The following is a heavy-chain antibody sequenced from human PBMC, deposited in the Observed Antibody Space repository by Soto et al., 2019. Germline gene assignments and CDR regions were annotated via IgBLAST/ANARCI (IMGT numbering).Heavy chain of an antibody. CDR2: ISGSGGST. Sequence: GGSLRLSCAASGFTFGSYAMSWVRQAPGKGLEWVSAISGSGGSTYYADSVNGRFTISRDTSKNTLYLQMNSMRAEDTAVYYCAKVRGYRYGLGWGQGTLVTVSS. CDR1: GFTFGSYA. CDR3: AKVRGYRYGLG. V-gene: IGHV3-23*01. D-gene: IGHD5-18*01. J-gene: IGHJ4*02.